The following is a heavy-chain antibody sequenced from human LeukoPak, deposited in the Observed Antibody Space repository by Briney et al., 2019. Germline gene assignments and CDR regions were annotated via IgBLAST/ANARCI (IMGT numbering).Heavy chain of an antibody. CDR3: ARGGYCSSTSCHHFDY. V-gene: IGHV3-21*01. D-gene: IGHD2-2*03. J-gene: IGHJ4*02. CDR1: GFTFSSYG. Sequence: GGSLRLSCAASGFTFSSYGMNWVRQAPGKGLEWVSSISSSSSYIYYADSVKGRFTISRDNAKNSLYLQMNSLRAEDTAVYYCARGGYCSSTSCHHFDYWGQGTLVTVSS. CDR2: ISSSSSYI.